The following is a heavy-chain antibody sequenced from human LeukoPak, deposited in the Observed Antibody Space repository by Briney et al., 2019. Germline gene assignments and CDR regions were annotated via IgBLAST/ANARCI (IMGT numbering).Heavy chain of an antibody. CDR1: GGTFSSYA. J-gene: IGHJ4*02. CDR3: ARDWVGYCSGGSCYSTTEFDY. V-gene: IGHV1-69*06. D-gene: IGHD2-15*01. Sequence: GASVKVSCTASGGTFSSYAISWVRQAPGQGLEWMGGNIPNFGTANYAQKFQGRVTITADKSTSTAYMELSSLRSEDTAVYYCARDWVGYCSGGSCYSTTEFDYWGQGTLVTVSS. CDR2: NIPNFGTA.